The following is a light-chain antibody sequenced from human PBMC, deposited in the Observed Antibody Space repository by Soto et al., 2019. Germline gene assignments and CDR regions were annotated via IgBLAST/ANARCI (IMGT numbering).Light chain of an antibody. CDR1: QTVNNNY. Sequence: EIVLTQPPGPLSVSPGDRVTLSCRASQTVNNNYLAWYQQKPGQAPRLLIYGASTPATGTPARFSGSGSATHFTLTVSRLEPEDFAVYYCQQYGGSAPWTFGPGTKVDMK. J-gene: IGKJ1*01. V-gene: IGKV3-20*01. CDR2: GAS. CDR3: QQYGGSAPWT.